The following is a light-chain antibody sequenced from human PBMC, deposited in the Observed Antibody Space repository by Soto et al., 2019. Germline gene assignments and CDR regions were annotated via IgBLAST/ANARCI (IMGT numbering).Light chain of an antibody. Sequence: DIQMTQSPSTLSASVGDRVTITFRASQSISSWLAWYQQKPGKAPKLLIYKASSLESGVPSRFSGSGSGTEFTLTISSLQPDDFATYYCQLYNSYWTFGQGTKVEIK. CDR1: QSISSW. J-gene: IGKJ1*01. V-gene: IGKV1-5*03. CDR3: QLYNSYWT. CDR2: KAS.